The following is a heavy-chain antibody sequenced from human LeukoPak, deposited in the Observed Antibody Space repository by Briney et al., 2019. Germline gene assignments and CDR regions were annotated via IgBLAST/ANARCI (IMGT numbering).Heavy chain of an antibody. V-gene: IGHV4-34*01. J-gene: IGHJ4*02. Sequence: SETLSLTCAVYGGSFSGYYWSWIRQPPGKGLEWIGEINHSGSTNYNPSLKSRVTISVDTSKNQFSLKLSSVTAADTAVYYCARWGGYSSSAIDYWGQGTLVAVSS. CDR1: GGSFSGYY. D-gene: IGHD6-13*01. CDR2: INHSGST. CDR3: ARWGGYSSSAIDY.